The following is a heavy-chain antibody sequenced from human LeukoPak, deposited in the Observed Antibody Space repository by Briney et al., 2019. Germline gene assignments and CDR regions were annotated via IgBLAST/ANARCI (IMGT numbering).Heavy chain of an antibody. D-gene: IGHD3-22*01. J-gene: IGHJ4*02. CDR2: INPNSGGT. V-gene: IGHV1-2*02. Sequence: ASVKVSCKASGYTFTGYYMHWVRQAPGQGLEWMGWINPNSGGTNYARKFQGRVTMTRDTSISTAYMELSRLRSDDTAVYYCARGTSRDYYDSSGHIDYWGQGTLVTVSS. CDR3: ARGTSRDYYDSSGHIDY. CDR1: GYTFTGYY.